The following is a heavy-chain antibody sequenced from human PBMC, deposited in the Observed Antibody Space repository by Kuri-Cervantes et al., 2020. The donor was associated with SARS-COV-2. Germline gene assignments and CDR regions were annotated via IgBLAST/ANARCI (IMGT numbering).Heavy chain of an antibody. Sequence: GESLKISCAASGFTFSSYSMNWVRQAPGKGLEWVSYISSSSSTIYYADSVKGRFTISRDNAKNSLYLQMNSLRDEDTAVYYCAILSHPRRSGSYYAGQGYWGQGTLVTVSS. CDR3: AILSHPRRSGSYYAGQGY. CDR1: GFTFSSYS. J-gene: IGHJ4*02. V-gene: IGHV3-48*02. CDR2: ISSSSSTI. D-gene: IGHD1-26*01.